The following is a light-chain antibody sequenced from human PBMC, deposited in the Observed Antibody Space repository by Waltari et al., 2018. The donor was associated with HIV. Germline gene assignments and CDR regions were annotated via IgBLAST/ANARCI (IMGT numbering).Light chain of an antibody. V-gene: IGLV1-44*01. CDR1: SSNSGRTT. J-gene: IGLJ2*01. Sequence: QSVLPQPPSASGTPGQRVTISSSGSSSNSGRTTVNWYHQLPGTAPKLLIYSNKQRPSGVPDRFSGSKSGTSASLAISGLQSEDEADYYCAAWDGSLNGHVVFGGGTKLTVL. CDR3: AAWDGSLNGHVV. CDR2: SNK.